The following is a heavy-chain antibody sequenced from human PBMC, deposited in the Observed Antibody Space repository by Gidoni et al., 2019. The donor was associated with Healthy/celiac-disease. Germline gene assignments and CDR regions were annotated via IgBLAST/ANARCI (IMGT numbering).Heavy chain of an antibody. Sequence: EVQRVESGGAFIQPGGSLRLSLAASGFTVSSNYMSCVRQAPGKGLEWVSVIYSGGSTYYADSVKGRFTISRDNSKNTLYLQMNSLRAEDTAVYYCARDPGGFGFDYWGQGTLVTVSS. CDR3: ARDPGGFGFDY. CDR1: GFTVSSNY. D-gene: IGHD3-10*01. V-gene: IGHV3-53*01. J-gene: IGHJ4*02. CDR2: IYSGGST.